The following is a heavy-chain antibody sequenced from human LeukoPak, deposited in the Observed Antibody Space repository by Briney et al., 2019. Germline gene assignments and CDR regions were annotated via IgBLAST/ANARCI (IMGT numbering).Heavy chain of an antibody. J-gene: IGHJ4*02. V-gene: IGHV3-21*01. D-gene: IGHD3-22*01. CDR3: ARDNYYYDSSGYYHFDY. CDR2: ISSSSRYI. Sequence: GSLRLSCVASGFTFSSSTMNWVRQAPGKGLEWVSSISSSSRYIYYADSVKGRFTISRDNAKNSLYLQMNSLRAEDTAVYYCARDNYYYDSSGYYHFDYWGQGTLVTVSS. CDR1: GFTFSSST.